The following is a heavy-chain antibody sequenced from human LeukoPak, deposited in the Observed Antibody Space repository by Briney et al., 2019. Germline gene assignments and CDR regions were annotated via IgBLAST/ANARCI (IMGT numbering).Heavy chain of an antibody. Sequence: SETLSLTCTVSGGSISSYYWSWIRQPPGKGLEWTGYIYYSGSTNYNPSLKSRVTISVDTSKNQFSLKLSSVTAADTAVYYCARSDIVGATPTFDYWGQGTLVTVSS. V-gene: IGHV4-59*01. CDR1: GGSISSYY. D-gene: IGHD1-26*01. CDR3: ARSDIVGATPTFDY. CDR2: IYYSGST. J-gene: IGHJ4*02.